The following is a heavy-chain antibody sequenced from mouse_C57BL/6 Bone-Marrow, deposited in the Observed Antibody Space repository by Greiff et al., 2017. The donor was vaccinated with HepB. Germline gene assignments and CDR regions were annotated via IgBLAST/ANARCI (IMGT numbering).Heavy chain of an antibody. V-gene: IGHV1-4*01. CDR1: GYTFTSYT. CDR2: INPSSGYT. Sequence: QVQLQQSGAELARPGASVKMSCKASGYTFTSYTMHWVKQRPGQGLEWIGYINPSSGYTKYNQKLKDKATLTADKSSSTAYMQLSSLTSEYSAVYYCARGIYYYGSSIYAMDYWGQGTSVTVSS. J-gene: IGHJ4*01. CDR3: ARGIYYYGSSIYAMDY. D-gene: IGHD1-1*01.